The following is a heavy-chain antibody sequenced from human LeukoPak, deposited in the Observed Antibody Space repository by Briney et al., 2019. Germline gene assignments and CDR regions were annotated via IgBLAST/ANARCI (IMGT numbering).Heavy chain of an antibody. CDR3: AKDYYYDSSGYLDY. V-gene: IGHV3-23*01. CDR2: ISGSGGST. CDR1: GFTFSSYA. Sequence: GGSLRLSCAASGFTFSSYAMSWVRQAPGKGLEWVSAISGSGGSTYYADSVKGRFTISRDNSKNTLYLQMNSLRAEDTAVYYCAKDYYYDSSGYLDYWGQGTLVTVSS. D-gene: IGHD3-22*01. J-gene: IGHJ4*02.